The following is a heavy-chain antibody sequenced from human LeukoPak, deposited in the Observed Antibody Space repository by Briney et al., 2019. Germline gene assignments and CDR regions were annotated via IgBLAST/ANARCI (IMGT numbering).Heavy chain of an antibody. J-gene: IGHJ4*02. Sequence: SQTLSLTCAVSGGSISSGGYSWSWIRQPPGKGLEWIGHMSTSGSNNYNPSLKSRVTMSVDTSKNQFSLKLSTVTAADTAVYYCAREISGSYYRAIDYWGQGALVTVSS. CDR3: AREISGSYYRAIDY. CDR1: GGSISSGGYS. V-gene: IGHV4-30-4*07. CDR2: MSTSGSN. D-gene: IGHD1-26*01.